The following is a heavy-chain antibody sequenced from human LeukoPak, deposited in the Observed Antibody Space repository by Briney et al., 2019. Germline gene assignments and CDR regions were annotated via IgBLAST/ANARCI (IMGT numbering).Heavy chain of an antibody. Sequence: SVKVSCKATGGTFSSYAISWVRQAPGQGLEWMGGIIPIFGTANYAQKFQGRVTITADESTSTAYMELSSLRSEDTAVYYCARRRPPYCSGGSCYFDYWGQGTLVTVSS. CDR3: ARRRPPYCSGGSCYFDY. J-gene: IGHJ4*02. CDR1: GGTFSSYA. V-gene: IGHV1-69*13. D-gene: IGHD2-15*01. CDR2: IIPIFGTA.